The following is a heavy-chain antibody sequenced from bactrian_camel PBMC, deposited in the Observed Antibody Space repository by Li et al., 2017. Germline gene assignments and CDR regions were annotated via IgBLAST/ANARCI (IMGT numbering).Heavy chain of an antibody. V-gene: IGHV3S9*01. J-gene: IGHJ4*01. Sequence: HVQLVESGGGEVQTGGSLRLSCSAPGYVYSSYCMGWFRQVPGKEREGVASIDSDGNIRYSDSVKGRFTISQENDKNTLVLQMNTLKPEDTAMYYCAAGRRVFRCSSAYTRGPGPRESEYNYWGQGTQVTVS. CDR3: AAGRRVFRCSSAYTRGPGPRESEYNY. D-gene: IGHD6*01. CDR2: IDSDGNI. CDR1: GYVYSSYC.